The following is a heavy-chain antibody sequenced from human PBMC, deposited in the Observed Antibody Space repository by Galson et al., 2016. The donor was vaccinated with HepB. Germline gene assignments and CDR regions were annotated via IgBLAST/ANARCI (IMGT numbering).Heavy chain of an antibody. D-gene: IGHD4-11*01. CDR1: GFTFSSYG. CDR3: AKDQGTVTYYYYGMDV. J-gene: IGHJ6*02. V-gene: IGHV3-30*18. Sequence: SLRLSCAASGFTFSSYGMHWVRQAPGKGLEWVAVISYDGSNKYYADSVKGRFTISRDNSKNTLYLQMNSLSAEDTAVYYRAKDQGTVTYYYYGMDVWGQGTTVTVSS. CDR2: ISYDGSNK.